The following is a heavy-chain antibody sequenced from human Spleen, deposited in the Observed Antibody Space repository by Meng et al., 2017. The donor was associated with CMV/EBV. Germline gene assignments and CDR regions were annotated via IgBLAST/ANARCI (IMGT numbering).Heavy chain of an antibody. V-gene: IGHV3-23*01. CDR2: ISGSGGST. J-gene: IGHJ4*02. CDR1: GFTFSSYA. CDR3: AKDRAGYSSGWSFDY. D-gene: IGHD6-19*01. Sequence: LSLTCAASGFTFSSYAMSWVRQAPGKGLEWVSAISGSGGSTYYADSVKGRFTISRDNSKNTLYLQMNSLRAEDTAVYYCAKDRAGYSSGWSFDYWGQGTLVTVSS.